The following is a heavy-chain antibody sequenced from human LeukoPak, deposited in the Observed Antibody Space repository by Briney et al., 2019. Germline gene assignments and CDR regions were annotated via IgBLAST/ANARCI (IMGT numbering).Heavy chain of an antibody. Sequence: PGGSLRLSCAASGFTFSSYGMHWVRQAPGKGLEWVAVISYDGSNKYYADSVKGRFTIPRDNSKNTLYLQMNSLRAEDTAVYYCAKDYEPGYYDSSGYSSPNDYWGQGTLVTVSS. J-gene: IGHJ4*02. CDR3: AKDYEPGYYDSSGYSSPNDY. CDR2: ISYDGSNK. D-gene: IGHD3-22*01. V-gene: IGHV3-30*18. CDR1: GFTFSSYG.